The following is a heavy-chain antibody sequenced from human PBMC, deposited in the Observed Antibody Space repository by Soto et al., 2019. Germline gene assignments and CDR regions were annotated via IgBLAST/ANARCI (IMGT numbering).Heavy chain of an antibody. CDR3: VRDGTKTLRDWFDP. Sequence: SETLSLTCFVSGASISGFYWSWIRKSAGKGLEWIGRIYATGTTDYNPSLKSRVMMSVDTSKKQFSLELRSVTAADTAVYYCVRDGTKTLRDWFDPWGQGISVTVSS. D-gene: IGHD1-1*01. V-gene: IGHV4-4*07. J-gene: IGHJ5*02. CDR1: GASISGFY. CDR2: IYATGTT.